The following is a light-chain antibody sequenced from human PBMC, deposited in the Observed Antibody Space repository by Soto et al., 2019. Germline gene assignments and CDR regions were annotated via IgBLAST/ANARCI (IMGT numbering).Light chain of an antibody. CDR3: AAWDDSLNGWV. CDR2: SSN. Sequence: QSVLSQPPSASGTPGQTLTVSCSGSRSNIETNAVNWYQQLPGTAPKLLIYSSNQRPSGVPDRFSGSRSGTSASLAISGLQSADEADYYCAAWDDSLNGWVFGGGTKLTVL. V-gene: IGLV1-44*01. J-gene: IGLJ3*02. CDR1: RSNIETNA.